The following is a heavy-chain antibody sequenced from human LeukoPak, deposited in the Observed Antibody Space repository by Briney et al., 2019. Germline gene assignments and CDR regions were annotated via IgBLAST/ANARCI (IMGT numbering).Heavy chain of an antibody. D-gene: IGHD5-18*01. Sequence: PGGSLRLSCAASGFTFSTYWMTWVRQAPGKGLEWVAVISYDGSNKYYADSVKGRFTISRDNSKNTLYLQMNSLRAEDTAVYYCAKCLFRGYSYGFDYWGQGTLVTVSS. J-gene: IGHJ4*02. CDR3: AKCLFRGYSYGFDY. CDR2: ISYDGSNK. CDR1: GFTFSTYW. V-gene: IGHV3-30*18.